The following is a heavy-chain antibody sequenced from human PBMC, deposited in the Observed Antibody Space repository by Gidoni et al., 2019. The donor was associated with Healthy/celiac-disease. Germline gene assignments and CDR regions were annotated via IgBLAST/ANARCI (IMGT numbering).Heavy chain of an antibody. J-gene: IGHJ6*02. CDR3: ARLVLRYCSSTSCYRRGWGVKDYYYYGMDV. CDR2: IFSNDEK. Sequence: QVTLKESGPVLVKPTETLPLTCTVSGFSLSNARMGVSWIRQPPGKALEWLAHIFSNDEKSYSTSLKSRLTISKDTSKSQVVLTMTNMDPVDTATYYCARLVLRYCSSTSCYRRGWGVKDYYYYGMDVWGQGTTVTVSS. V-gene: IGHV2-26*01. CDR1: GFSLSNARMG. D-gene: IGHD2-2*02.